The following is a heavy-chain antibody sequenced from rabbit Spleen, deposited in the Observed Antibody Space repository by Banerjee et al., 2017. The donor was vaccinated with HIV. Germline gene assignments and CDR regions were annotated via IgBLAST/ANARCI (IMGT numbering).Heavy chain of an antibody. Sequence: QEQLVESGGGLVKPGGSLTLTCAGPRFSFTYTHVMCWVRQAPGKGLEWIGYIDPLFGNTYYASWVNGRFTISSHNAQNTLYLQLNSLTAADTATYFCVRDRANIGGDYGPYYFDLWGPGTLVTVS. CDR1: RFSFTYTHV. D-gene: IGHD2-1*01. CDR3: VRDRANIGGDYGPYYFDL. J-gene: IGHJ4*01. CDR2: IDPLFGNT. V-gene: IGHV1S47*01.